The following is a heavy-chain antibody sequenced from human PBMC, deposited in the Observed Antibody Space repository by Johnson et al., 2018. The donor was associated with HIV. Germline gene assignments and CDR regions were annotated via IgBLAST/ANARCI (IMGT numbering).Heavy chain of an antibody. CDR1: GFTVSSNY. V-gene: IGHV3-53*01. CDR2: IYSGGST. Sequence: VQLVESGGGLVQPGRSLRLSCAASGFTVSSNYMSWVRQALGKGLEWVSVIYSGGSTYYADSMKGRFTISRDNSKNTLYLLMNSLRDEDTAVYYCARGGQLVLDAFNIWGQGTMVTVSS. J-gene: IGHJ3*02. D-gene: IGHD6-6*01. CDR3: ARGGQLVLDAFNI.